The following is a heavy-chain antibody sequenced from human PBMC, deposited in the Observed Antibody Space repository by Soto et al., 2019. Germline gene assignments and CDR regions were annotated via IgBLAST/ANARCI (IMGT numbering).Heavy chain of an antibody. J-gene: IGHJ3*02. CDR1: GFTFSSFA. D-gene: IGHD4-17*01. CDR3: ARVMTTVTTLLAFDI. V-gene: IGHV3-30-3*01. Sequence: QVHLVQSGGGVVQPGRSLRLSCTDSGFTFSSFAMHWVRQAPGKGLEWVAVISYDGSTKYYADSVKGRFTISRDNSKNTLYLQMNSLRAEDTAVYYCARVMTTVTTLLAFDIWGQGTMVNVSS. CDR2: ISYDGSTK.